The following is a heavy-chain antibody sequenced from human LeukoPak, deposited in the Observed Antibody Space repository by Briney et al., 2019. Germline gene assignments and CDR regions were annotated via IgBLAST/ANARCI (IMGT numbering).Heavy chain of an antibody. CDR2: ISSSSSYI. V-gene: IGHV3-21*01. J-gene: IGHJ4*02. CDR3: ARDGYYDSSGYVDY. D-gene: IGHD3-22*01. CDR1: GFTFSSYT. Sequence: GGSLRLSCAASGFTFSSYTMNWVRQAPGKGLEWVSSISSSSSYIYYTDSVKGRFTISRDNAKNSLYLQMNSLRAEDTAVYYCARDGYYDSSGYVDYWGQGTLVTVSS.